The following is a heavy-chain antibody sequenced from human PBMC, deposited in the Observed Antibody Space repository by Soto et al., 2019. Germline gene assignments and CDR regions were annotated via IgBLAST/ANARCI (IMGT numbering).Heavy chain of an antibody. CDR1: GFTFSSYG. V-gene: IGHV3-33*01. J-gene: IGHJ3*02. CDR2: IWYDGSNK. Sequence: QVQLVESGGGVVQPGRSLRLSCAASGFTFSSYGMHWVRQAPGKGLEWVAVIWYDGSNKYYADSVKGRFTISRDNSKNTLSLQMNSLRAEDTAVYYCAREQTYDYIWWSYGNYDAFDIWGQGTMVTVS. CDR3: AREQTYDYIWWSYGNYDAFDI. D-gene: IGHD3-16*01.